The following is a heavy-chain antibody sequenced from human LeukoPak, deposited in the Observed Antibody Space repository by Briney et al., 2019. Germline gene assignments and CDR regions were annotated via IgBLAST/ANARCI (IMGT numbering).Heavy chain of an antibody. CDR3: TRDLLGFATTPLSD. V-gene: IGHV1-2*02. Sequence: GASVKVSCKASGYTFTNYYMHWVRQAPGHGLEWMGWINPNRGDTNYAQKFQGRVTMTRDTSISTALMELTRLTSDDTAVYYCTRDLLGFATTPLSDWGQGTLVTVSS. CDR2: INPNRGDT. CDR1: GYTFTNYY. J-gene: IGHJ4*02. D-gene: IGHD4-17*01.